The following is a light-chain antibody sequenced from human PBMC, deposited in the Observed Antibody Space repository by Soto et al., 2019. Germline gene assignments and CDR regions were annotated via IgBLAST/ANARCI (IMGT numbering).Light chain of an antibody. J-gene: IGLJ2*01. CDR1: SSDVGAYNY. V-gene: IGLV2-11*01. CDR2: DVS. Sequence: QSALTQPRSVSGSPGQSVTISCTGTSSDVGAYNYVSWYQQHPGKAPKLMIYDVSKRPSGVPDRFSGSKSGNTASLTISGIQAEDEADYYCCSYAGSYTLFGGGTKLTVL. CDR3: CSYAGSYTL.